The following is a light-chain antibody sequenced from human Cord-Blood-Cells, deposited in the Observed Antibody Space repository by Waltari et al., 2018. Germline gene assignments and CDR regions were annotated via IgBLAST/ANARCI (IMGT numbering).Light chain of an antibody. J-gene: IGLJ3*02. V-gene: IGLV2-11*01. CDR3: CSDAGSYAWV. CDR1: SSDVGGYNY. CDR2: DVS. Sequence: QSALTQPRSVSGSPGQSVTISCTGTSSDVGGYNYVSWYQQHPGKAPKLMIDDVSKRPAGVPDRFAGSKSGTTASLTISGLQAEDEADYYCCSDAGSYAWVFGGGTKLTVL.